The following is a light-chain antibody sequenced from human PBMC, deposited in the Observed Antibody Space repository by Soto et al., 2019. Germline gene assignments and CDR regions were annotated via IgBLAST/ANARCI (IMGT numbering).Light chain of an antibody. CDR3: AAWDDSLSGYV. CDR2: SDT. Sequence: QSVLTQPPSASGTPGQRVTISCSGSSSNIGSSPVNWYQHLPGTAPNLFIYSDTQLPSGVPDRVSGSKSGTSASLAIRGLQSDDEADYYCAAWDDSLSGYVFGTGTKLTVL. J-gene: IGLJ1*01. CDR1: SSNIGSSP. V-gene: IGLV1-44*01.